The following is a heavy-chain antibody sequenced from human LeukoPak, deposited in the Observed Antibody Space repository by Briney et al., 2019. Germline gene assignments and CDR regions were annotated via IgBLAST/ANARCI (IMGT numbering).Heavy chain of an antibody. V-gene: IGHV3-21*01. CDR3: ARDRSPIERIFDY. Sequence: GGSLRLSCAASGFTFNSYSMNWVRQAPGKGLEWVSSISSSPSYNCYADSVKGRFSISRDSAKNSLYLQMNSLRAEDTAIYYCARDRSPIERIFDYWGQGTLVTVSP. CDR2: ISSSPSYN. D-gene: IGHD1-26*01. J-gene: IGHJ4*02. CDR1: GFTFNSYS.